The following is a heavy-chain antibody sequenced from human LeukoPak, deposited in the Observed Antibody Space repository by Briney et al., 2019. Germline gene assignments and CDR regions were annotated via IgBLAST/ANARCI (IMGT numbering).Heavy chain of an antibody. CDR3: ARDKWAVVPNWFDP. CDR1: GFTFSSYS. V-gene: IGHV3-21*01. J-gene: IGHJ5*02. CDR2: ISSSSSYI. D-gene: IGHD2-2*01. Sequence: PGGSLRLSCAASGFTFSSYSMNWVRQAPGKGLEWVSSISSSSSYIYYADSVKGRFTISRDNAKNSLYLQMNSLRAEDTAVYYCARDKWAVVPNWFDPWGQGTLVTVSS.